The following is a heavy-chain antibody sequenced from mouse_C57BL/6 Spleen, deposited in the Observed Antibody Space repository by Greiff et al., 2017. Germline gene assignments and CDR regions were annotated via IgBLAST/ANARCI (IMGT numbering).Heavy chain of an antibody. D-gene: IGHD2-4*01. CDR2: ISGGGGNT. Sequence: EVKLVESGGGLVKPGGSLKLSCAASGLTFSSYTMSWVRQTPEKRLAWVATISGGGGNTYYPDSVKGRFTISRDNAKNTLYLQMCSLRSEDTALYYCASQTYDYDDGVHWYFDVWGTGTTVTVAS. J-gene: IGHJ1*03. V-gene: IGHV5-9*01. CDR3: ASQTYDYDDGVHWYFDV. CDR1: GLTFSSYT.